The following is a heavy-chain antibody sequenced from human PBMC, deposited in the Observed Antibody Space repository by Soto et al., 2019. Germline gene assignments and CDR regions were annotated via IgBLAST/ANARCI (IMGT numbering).Heavy chain of an antibody. CDR2: FYYDGST. J-gene: IGHJ4*01. CDR1: GGSINTYY. D-gene: IGHD6-19*01. V-gene: IGHV4-39*01. Sequence: SETLSLTCAVSGGSINTYYWAWIRQSPGKGLEWIATFYYDGSTHYNPSLNSRVATSLDTSKNQFSLRLDSVTAADTAFYYCARHAIGHWLVRYFDYWGQGALVTVSS. CDR3: ARHAIGHWLVRYFDY.